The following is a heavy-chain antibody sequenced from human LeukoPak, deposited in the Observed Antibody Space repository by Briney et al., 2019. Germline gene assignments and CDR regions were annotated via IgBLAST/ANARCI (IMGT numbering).Heavy chain of an antibody. CDR3: AAGRITMIVVVKFDY. D-gene: IGHD3-22*01. J-gene: IGHJ4*02. Sequence: SVKVSCKASGGTFSSYAISWVRQAPGQGLEWMGRIIPIFGTANYAQKFQGRVTITTDESTSTAYMELSSLRSEDTAVYYCAAGRITMIVVVKFDYWGQGTLVTVSS. CDR1: GGTFSSYA. V-gene: IGHV1-69*05. CDR2: IIPIFGTA.